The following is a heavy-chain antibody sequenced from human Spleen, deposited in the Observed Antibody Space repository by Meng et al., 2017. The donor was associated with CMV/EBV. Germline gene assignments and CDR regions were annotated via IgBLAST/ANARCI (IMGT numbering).Heavy chain of an antibody. D-gene: IGHD6-13*01. CDR3: AHGQAAAAALDY. V-gene: IGHV2-5*01. CDR2: IYWNDDK. J-gene: IGHJ4*02. Sequence: SGPTLVKPTQTLTLTCTFSGFSLSTSGVGVGWIRQPPGKALEWLALIYWNDDKRYSPSLKSRLTITKDTSKNQVVLTMTNMDPVDTATYYCAHGQAAAAALDYWGQGTLVTVSS. CDR1: GFSLSTSGVG.